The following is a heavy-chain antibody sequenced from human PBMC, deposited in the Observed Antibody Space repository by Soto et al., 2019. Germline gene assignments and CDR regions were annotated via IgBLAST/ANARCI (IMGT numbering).Heavy chain of an antibody. V-gene: IGHV1-8*01. CDR2: MNPDSGNT. Sequence: QVQLVQSGAEVKKPGASVKVSCKASGYTFTNYDIHCVRQATGQGLEWMGWMNPDSGNTGQSKQFQGRVTMTRDTSISTAYMERSRLRSDDTAVYYCARGRFRRTWLDPWGQGTLVTVSS. D-gene: IGHD3-16*01. CDR1: GYTFTNYD. J-gene: IGHJ5*02. CDR3: ARGRFRRTWLDP.